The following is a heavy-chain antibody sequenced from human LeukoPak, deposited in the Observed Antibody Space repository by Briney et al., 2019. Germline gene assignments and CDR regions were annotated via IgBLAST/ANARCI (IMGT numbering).Heavy chain of an antibody. CDR2: ITTTSDYI. D-gene: IGHD4-17*01. V-gene: IGHV3-21*01. CDR1: GFSFRAYA. Sequence: GGSLRLSCAASGFSFRAYAMTWVRQAPGKGLQWVSSITTTSDYIYYSDSVKARFTISRDNAKNSLYLQMNSLRAEDTAVYYCAKVADYADYATLGHWGQGTLVTVSS. J-gene: IGHJ4*01. CDR3: AKVADYADYATLGH.